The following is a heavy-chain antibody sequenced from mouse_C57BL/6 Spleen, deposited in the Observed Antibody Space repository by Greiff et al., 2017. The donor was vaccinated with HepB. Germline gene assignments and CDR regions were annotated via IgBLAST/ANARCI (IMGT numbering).Heavy chain of an antibody. CDR3: ARTARIKY. D-gene: IGHD1-2*01. V-gene: IGHV3-2*02. CDR2: ISYSGST. CDR1: GYSITSGYG. J-gene: IGHJ2*01. Sequence: EVQLQQSGPGLVKPSQSLSLTCTVTGYSITSGYGWNWIRQFPGNKLEWMGYISYSGSTNYNPSLKSRISITRDTSKNKFFLQLNSVTTEDTATYYCARTARIKYWGQGTTLTVSS.